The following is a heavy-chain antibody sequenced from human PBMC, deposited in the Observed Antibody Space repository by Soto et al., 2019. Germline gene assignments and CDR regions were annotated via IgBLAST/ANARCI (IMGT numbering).Heavy chain of an antibody. D-gene: IGHD3-10*01. V-gene: IGHV3-23*01. J-gene: IGHJ2*01. CDR3: VRKVLGSTTLPIDWYVDL. Sequence: EVQLLESGGGLVQPGGSLRLSCEGSGFTFINYAMNWVRQAPGKGLEWVSAVSGGGDATFYADSVKGRFTISKDNSKNTVTLHIRSLGVDDTAVYYCVRKVLGSTTLPIDWYVDLWGRGTLVTFSS. CDR1: GFTFINYA. CDR2: VSGGGDAT.